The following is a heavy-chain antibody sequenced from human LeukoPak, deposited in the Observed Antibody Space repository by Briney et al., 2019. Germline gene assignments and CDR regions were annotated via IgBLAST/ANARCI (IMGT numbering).Heavy chain of an antibody. Sequence: GGSLRLSCAGSGFTFSSYWMNWVRQAPGKGLEWVSYISSSGSTIYYADSVKGRFTISRDNAKNSLYLQMNSLRAEDTAVYYCAELGITMIGGVWGKGTTVTISS. CDR3: AELGITMIGGV. CDR1: GFTFSSYW. CDR2: ISSSGSTI. J-gene: IGHJ6*04. D-gene: IGHD3-10*02. V-gene: IGHV3-48*04.